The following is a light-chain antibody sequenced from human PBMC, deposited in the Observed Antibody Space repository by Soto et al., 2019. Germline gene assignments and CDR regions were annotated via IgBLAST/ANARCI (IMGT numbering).Light chain of an antibody. V-gene: IGKV1-9*01. CDR3: QQANSFPLT. J-gene: IGKJ4*01. Sequence: GDRFTITCRASQGISTYLAWYQQKPGKAPKLLIYAASTLQSGVPSRFSGSGSGTDFTLSISSLQPEDFATYYCQQANSFPLTFGGGTKVDIK. CDR1: QGISTY. CDR2: AAS.